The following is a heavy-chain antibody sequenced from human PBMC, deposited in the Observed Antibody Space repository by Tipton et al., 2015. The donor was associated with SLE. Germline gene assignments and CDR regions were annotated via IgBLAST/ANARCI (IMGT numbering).Heavy chain of an antibody. CDR1: GFTFRAYT. D-gene: IGHD6-13*01. CDR3: ARGAAGLG. V-gene: IGHV3-21*01. Sequence: SLRLSCAASGFTFRAYTVNWVRQAPGQGLEWVASISSTSSYIYYADPVKGRFTISRDNAKNSLYLQMNSLRAEDTAVYYCARGAAGLGWGQGTLVTVSS. CDR2: ISSTSSYI. J-gene: IGHJ4*02.